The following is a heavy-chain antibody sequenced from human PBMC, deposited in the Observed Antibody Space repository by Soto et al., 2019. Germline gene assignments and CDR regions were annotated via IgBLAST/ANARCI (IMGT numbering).Heavy chain of an antibody. J-gene: IGHJ3*02. Sequence: PGESLKISCKASGYRFSIYWVGWVRQMPGKGPEWMGIIYPGDSDARYSPSFQGQVTISADESISTAYLLWNSLKASDTAMYFCAREVNKRAFDIWGQGTMVTVSS. V-gene: IGHV5-51*01. D-gene: IGHD6-25*01. CDR1: GYRFSIYW. CDR3: AREVNKRAFDI. CDR2: IYPGDSDA.